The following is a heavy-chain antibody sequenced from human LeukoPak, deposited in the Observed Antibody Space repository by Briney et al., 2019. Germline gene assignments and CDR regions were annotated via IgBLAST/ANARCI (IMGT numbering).Heavy chain of an antibody. V-gene: IGHV4-34*01. CDR3: ARWERGSYYDFDY. CDR2: INHSGST. Sequence: KTGGSLRLSCAASGFTFSTYWMSWVRQPPGKGLEWIGEINHSGSTNYNPSLKSRVTISVDTSKNQFSLKLSSVTAADTAVYYCARWERGSYYDFDYWGQGTLVTVSA. J-gene: IGHJ4*02. D-gene: IGHD1-26*01. CDR1: GFTFSTYW.